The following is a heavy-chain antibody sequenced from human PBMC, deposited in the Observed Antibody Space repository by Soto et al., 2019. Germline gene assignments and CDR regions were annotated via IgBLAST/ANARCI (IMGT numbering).Heavy chain of an antibody. Sequence: SETLSLTCAVYGGSFSGYYWSWIRQPPGKGLEWIGEINHSGSTNYNPSLKSRVTISVDTSKNQFSLKLSSVTAADTAVYYCARERRYSSGWYAWFDPWGQGTLVTVSS. D-gene: IGHD6-19*01. CDR3: ARERRYSSGWYAWFDP. J-gene: IGHJ5*02. CDR1: GGSFSGYY. CDR2: INHSGST. V-gene: IGHV4-34*01.